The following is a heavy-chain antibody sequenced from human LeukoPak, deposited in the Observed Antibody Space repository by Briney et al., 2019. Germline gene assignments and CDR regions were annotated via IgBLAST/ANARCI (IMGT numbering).Heavy chain of an antibody. Sequence: PSETLSLTCTVSDDSISDYYRGWIRQPPGKGLEWIGYFHNSGTSTYNPSLKSRVTISADTSKNQFSLKLSSVTAADTAVYFCARDDVSLVRGIFDYWGQGTLVTVSP. V-gene: IGHV4-59*12. CDR3: ARDDVSLVRGIFDY. CDR1: DDSISDYY. CDR2: FHNSGTS. J-gene: IGHJ4*02. D-gene: IGHD3-10*01.